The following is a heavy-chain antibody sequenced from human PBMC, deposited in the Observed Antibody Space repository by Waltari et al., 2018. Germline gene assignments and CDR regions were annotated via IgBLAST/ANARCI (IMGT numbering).Heavy chain of an antibody. CDR2: MNRNSRNT. V-gene: IGHV1-8*01. J-gene: IGHJ5*02. D-gene: IGHD6-13*01. CDR3: ARGAAPGKGAHWFDP. Sequence: QVQLVQSGAEVRKPGASVKVSCKASGYTFTHYDINWVRQGTGQGLEWMGWMNRNSRNTGYAHSFQDILIMTTDTSINTAYMELRGLTSADTAVYYCARGAAPGKGAHWFDPWGQGTLVIVSS. CDR1: GYTFTHYD.